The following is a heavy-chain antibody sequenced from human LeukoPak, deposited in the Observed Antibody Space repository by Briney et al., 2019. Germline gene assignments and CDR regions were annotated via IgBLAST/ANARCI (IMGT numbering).Heavy chain of an antibody. V-gene: IGHV4-39*01. D-gene: IGHD1-26*01. CDR1: GDSFSRNTYS. Sequence: SETLSLTCTVSGDSFSRNTYSWGWIRQPPGKGLEWIGRIYYTERTFYNPSLKSRVTISVDTSKNQFSLQLSSVTAADTAVYYCARRGSMGGSFVGAFDIWGQGTMVTVSS. J-gene: IGHJ3*02. CDR2: IYYTERT. CDR3: ARRGSMGGSFVGAFDI.